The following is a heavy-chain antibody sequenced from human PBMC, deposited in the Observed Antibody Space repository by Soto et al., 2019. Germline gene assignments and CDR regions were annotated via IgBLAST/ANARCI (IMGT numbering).Heavy chain of an antibody. Sequence: GGSLRLSCAASGFTFSSYWMHWVRQAPGKGLVWVSRINSDGSSTSYADSVKGRFTISRDNAKNTLYRQRNSLRAEDTAVYYCGRGQVDGTRIMYYWGQGTLVTVSS. V-gene: IGHV3-74*01. J-gene: IGHJ4*02. CDR2: INSDGSST. D-gene: IGHD6-19*01. CDR1: GFTFSSYW. CDR3: GRGQVDGTRIMYY.